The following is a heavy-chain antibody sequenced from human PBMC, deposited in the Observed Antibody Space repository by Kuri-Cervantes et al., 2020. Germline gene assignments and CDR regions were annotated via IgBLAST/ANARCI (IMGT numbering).Heavy chain of an antibody. CDR3: ARGVRCSSTSCPQYFQH. D-gene: IGHD2-2*01. J-gene: IGHJ1*01. Sequence: ASVKVSCKASGYTFTSYGISWVRQAPGQGLEWMGWISAYNGNTNYAQKLQGRVTMTTDTSTSTAYMELRSLRSDDTAVYYYARGVRCSSTSCPQYFQHWGQGTLVTVSS. V-gene: IGHV1-18*01. CDR2: ISAYNGNT. CDR1: GYTFTSYG.